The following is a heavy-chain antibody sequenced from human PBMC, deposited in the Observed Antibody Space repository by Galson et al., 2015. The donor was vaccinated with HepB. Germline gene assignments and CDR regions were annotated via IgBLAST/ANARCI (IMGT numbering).Heavy chain of an antibody. J-gene: IGHJ4*02. V-gene: IGHV3-49*03. Sequence: SLRLSCAASGFTFGDYAMSWFRQAPGKGLEWVGFIRSKAYGGTTEYAASVKGRFTISRDDSKSIAYLQMNSLKTEDTAVYYCTRDPHCTNGVCYRQGRLFDYWGQGTLVTVSS. D-gene: IGHD2-8*01. CDR2: IRSKAYGGTT. CDR3: TRDPHCTNGVCYRQGRLFDY. CDR1: GFTFGDYA.